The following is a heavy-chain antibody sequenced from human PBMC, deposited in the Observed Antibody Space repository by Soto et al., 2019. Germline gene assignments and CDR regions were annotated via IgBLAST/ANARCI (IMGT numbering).Heavy chain of an antibody. J-gene: IGHJ3*02. V-gene: IGHV5-51*01. Sequence: PGESLKISCKGSGYSFPTYWLAWVRQMPGKGLEWMGIMYPGDSDAGYSPSFQGQVTMSADKYINTAYLQWSSLKDSDTAMYFCARHSGIHNYYDSSGSAHPRHICVQGTMGTVS. CDR2: MYPGDSDA. CDR3: ARHSGIHNYYDSSGSAHPRHI. D-gene: IGHD3-22*01. CDR1: GYSFPTYW.